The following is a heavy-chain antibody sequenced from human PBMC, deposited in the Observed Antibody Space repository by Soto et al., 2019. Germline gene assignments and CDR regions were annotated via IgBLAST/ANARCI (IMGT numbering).Heavy chain of an antibody. V-gene: IGHV3-64*02. CDR3: ARDLGSGTYYMRGPDY. CDR1: GFTFSYYA. Sequence: GGSLRLSCAASGFTFSYYAMHWVRQAPGKGLEYVSAISGNGGSTYYADSVKGRFTISRDNSKNTLYLQMGSLRAEDMAVYYCARDLGSGTYYMRGPDYWGQGTLVTVSS. D-gene: IGHD1-26*01. J-gene: IGHJ4*02. CDR2: ISGNGGST.